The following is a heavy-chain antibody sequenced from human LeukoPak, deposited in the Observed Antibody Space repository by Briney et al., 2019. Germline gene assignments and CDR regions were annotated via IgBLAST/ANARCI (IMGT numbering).Heavy chain of an antibody. Sequence: DPSETLSLTCAVYGGSFSGYYWSWIRQPPGKGLEWIGYIFYSGSTNQNPSLKSRVTISLDTSKNQISLKLKSVTAADTAVYFCARGGYYDFWTGYDWGQGTLVTVSS. J-gene: IGHJ4*02. CDR3: ARGGYYDFWTGYD. D-gene: IGHD3-3*01. V-gene: IGHV4-59*08. CDR2: IFYSGST. CDR1: GGSFSGYY.